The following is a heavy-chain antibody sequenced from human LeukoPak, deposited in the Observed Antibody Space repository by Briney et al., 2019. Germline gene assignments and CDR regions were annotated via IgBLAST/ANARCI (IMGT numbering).Heavy chain of an antibody. Sequence: PSETVSLTCTVYGYSISSGYYWGWIRQPPGKGLEWIGSINHSGITYYNPSLKSRVTISVDTSKNQFSLKLSSVTAADTAVYYCARGTTWFGNNWFDPWGQGTLVTVSS. CDR1: GYSISSGYY. V-gene: IGHV4-38-2*02. D-gene: IGHD3-10*01. J-gene: IGHJ5*02. CDR3: ARGTTWFGNNWFDP. CDR2: INHSGIT.